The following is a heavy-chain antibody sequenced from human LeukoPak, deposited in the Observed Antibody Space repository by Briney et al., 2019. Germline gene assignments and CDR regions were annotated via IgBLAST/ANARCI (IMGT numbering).Heavy chain of an antibody. D-gene: IGHD3-22*01. CDR3: ARDTYDSSGYYYQDH. CDR1: GFSFSVYS. V-gene: IGHV3-21*01. CDR2: ISSSSGSI. J-gene: IGHJ4*02. Sequence: PGGSLRLSCAASGFSFSVYSMNWVRQAPGKGLEWVSSISSSSGSIYYADSVKGRFTISRDNAKNSLYLQMNSLRVEDTAVYYCARDTYDSSGYYYQDHWGQGTLVTVSS.